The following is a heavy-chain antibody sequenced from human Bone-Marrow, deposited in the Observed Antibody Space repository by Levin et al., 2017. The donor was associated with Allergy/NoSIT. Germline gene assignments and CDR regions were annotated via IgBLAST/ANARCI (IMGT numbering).Heavy chain of an antibody. CDR3: AKAADTSGYYPEF. Sequence: GESLKISCAASGFTFSTYGIHWVRQAPGKGLEWVGVISHDGSKKYVADSVQGRFSISRDNSKNTLFLQMNSLRPEDTAVYYCAKAADTSGYYPEFWGQGTLVTVSS. CDR2: ISHDGSKK. J-gene: IGHJ4*02. CDR1: GFTFSTYG. V-gene: IGHV3-30*18. D-gene: IGHD3-22*01.